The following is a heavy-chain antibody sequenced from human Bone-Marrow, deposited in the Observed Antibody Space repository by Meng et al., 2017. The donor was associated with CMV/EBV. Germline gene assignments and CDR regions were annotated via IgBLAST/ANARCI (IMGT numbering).Heavy chain of an antibody. Sequence: SVKVSCKASGGTFSSYAISWVRQAPGQGLEWMGGIIPIFGTANYAQKFQGRVTITTDESTSTVYMELSSLRSEDTAVYYCARDRVSDSSGYYPILDYWGQGTLVTVSS. V-gene: IGHV1-69*05. D-gene: IGHD3-22*01. CDR2: IIPIFGTA. CDR3: ARDRVSDSSGYYPILDY. CDR1: GGTFSSYA. J-gene: IGHJ4*02.